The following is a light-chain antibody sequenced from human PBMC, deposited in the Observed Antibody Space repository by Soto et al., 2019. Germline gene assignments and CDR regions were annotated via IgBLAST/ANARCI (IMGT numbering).Light chain of an antibody. V-gene: IGLV1-40*01. CDR1: SSNIGAGYD. CDR3: LSFDSSLSVV. Sequence: QSVLTQPPSVSGAPGQSVTISCTGSSSNIGAGYDVHWYQQLPGRAPKLLIYGNTNRPSGVPDRFSGSKSGTSASLAITGLQAEDEADYYCLSFDSSLSVVFGGGTQLTV. CDR2: GNT. J-gene: IGLJ2*01.